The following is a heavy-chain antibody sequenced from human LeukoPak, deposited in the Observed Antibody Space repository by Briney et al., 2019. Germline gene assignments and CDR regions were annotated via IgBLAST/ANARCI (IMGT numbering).Heavy chain of an antibody. D-gene: IGHD3-16*01. CDR2: IDRGGGT. CDR3: AKDPQGD. J-gene: IGHJ4*02. Sequence: QPGGSLRLSCAASGFTFSNYAMSWVRQAPGKGLEWVSAIDRGGGTYYADSVKGRFTISRDNSKSTLYLQMNSLRSEDTAVYYCAKDPQGDWGQGTLVTVSS. V-gene: IGHV3-23*01. CDR1: GFTFSNYA.